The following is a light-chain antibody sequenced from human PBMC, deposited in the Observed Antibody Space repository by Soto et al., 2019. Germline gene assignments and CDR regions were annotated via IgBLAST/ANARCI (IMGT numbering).Light chain of an antibody. J-gene: IGKJ1*01. Sequence: DIQMPQSPSALSASVGDSVTINCRASRSISDWLAWYQQKPGKAPKLLIFDASSLQSGVPSRFSGSGSGTEFTLTISALQPDDFATYYCLQYESYSWAFGQGTKVDIK. CDR1: RSISDW. CDR2: DAS. V-gene: IGKV1-5*01. CDR3: LQYESYSWA.